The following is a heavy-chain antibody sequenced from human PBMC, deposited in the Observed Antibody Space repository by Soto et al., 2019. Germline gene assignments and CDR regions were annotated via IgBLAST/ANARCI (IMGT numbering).Heavy chain of an antibody. J-gene: IGHJ4*02. CDR2: ISGSGGST. Sequence: GGSLRLSCAASGFTFSSYAMSWVHQAPGKGLEWVSAISGSGGSTYYADSVKGRFTISRDNSKNTLYLQMNSLRAEDTAVYYCAKMDHGQVVVIYKEASFDYWGQGTLVTVSS. CDR1: GFTFSSYA. V-gene: IGHV3-23*01. D-gene: IGHD3-22*01. CDR3: AKMDHGQVVVIYKEASFDY.